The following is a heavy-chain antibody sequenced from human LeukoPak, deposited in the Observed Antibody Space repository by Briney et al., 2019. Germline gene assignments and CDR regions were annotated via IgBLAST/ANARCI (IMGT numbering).Heavy chain of an antibody. J-gene: IGHJ5*02. Sequence: SETLSLTCAVSGGSISSSNWWSWVRQPPGKGLEWIGEIYHSGSTNYNPSLKSRVTISVDKSKNQFSLKLSSVTAADTAVHYCARVPGYCSGGSCYKWFDPWGQGTLVTVSS. CDR1: GGSISSSNW. CDR3: ARVPGYCSGGSCYKWFDP. V-gene: IGHV4-4*02. D-gene: IGHD2-15*01. CDR2: IYHSGST.